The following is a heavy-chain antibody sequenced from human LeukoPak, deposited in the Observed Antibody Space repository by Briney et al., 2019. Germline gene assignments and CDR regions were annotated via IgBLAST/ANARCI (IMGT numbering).Heavy chain of an antibody. V-gene: IGHV3-33*01. CDR2: IWYDGSNK. Sequence: GGSLRLSCAASGFTFSSYGMHWVRQAPGKGLEWVAVIWYDGSNKYYADSVKGRFTISRDNSKNTLYLQMNSLRAEDTAVYYCARESTVVVYWYFDLWGRGTLVTVSS. CDR1: GFTFSSYG. D-gene: IGHD4-17*01. CDR3: ARESTVVVYWYFDL. J-gene: IGHJ2*01.